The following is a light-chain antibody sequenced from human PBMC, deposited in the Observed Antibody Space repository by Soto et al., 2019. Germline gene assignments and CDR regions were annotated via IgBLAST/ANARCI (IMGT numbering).Light chain of an antibody. CDR2: DVS. V-gene: IGLV2-14*01. CDR3: SSYTSSSIYG. Sequence: QSALTQPASVSGSPGQSITISCTGTSSDVGGYNYVSWYQQHPGKAPKPMIYDVSNRPSGVSNRLSGSKSGNTASLTISWLQAEDEAEYYCSSYTSSSIYGFGTGTKVTVL. J-gene: IGLJ1*01. CDR1: SSDVGGYNY.